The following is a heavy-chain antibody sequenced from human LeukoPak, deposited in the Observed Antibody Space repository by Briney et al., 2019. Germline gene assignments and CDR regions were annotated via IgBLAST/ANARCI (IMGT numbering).Heavy chain of an antibody. V-gene: IGHV3-48*01. CDR2: ISSSSSTI. CDR1: GFTFSSYS. J-gene: IGHJ4*02. D-gene: IGHD1-26*01. CDR3: SRDRSWYFDY. Sequence: GGSLRLSCAASGFTFSSYSMNWVRQAPGKGLEGVSYISSSSSTIYYADSVKGRFTISRDNAKNSLYLQMNSMRAEDTAVYYCSRDRSWYFDYWGQGTLVTVSS.